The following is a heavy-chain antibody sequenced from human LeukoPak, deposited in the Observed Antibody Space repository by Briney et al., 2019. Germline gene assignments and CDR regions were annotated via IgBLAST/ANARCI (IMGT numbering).Heavy chain of an antibody. V-gene: IGHV3-66*01. J-gene: IGHJ5*02. CDR2: IYSGGST. Sequence: GGSLRLSCAASGFTVSSNYMSWVRQAPGKGLEWVSVIYSGGSTYYADSVKGRFTISRDNSKNTLYLQMNSLRAEDTAVYYCAREGGSYMNRFDPWGQGTLVTVSS. CDR3: AREGGSYMNRFDP. D-gene: IGHD1-26*01. CDR1: GFTVSSNY.